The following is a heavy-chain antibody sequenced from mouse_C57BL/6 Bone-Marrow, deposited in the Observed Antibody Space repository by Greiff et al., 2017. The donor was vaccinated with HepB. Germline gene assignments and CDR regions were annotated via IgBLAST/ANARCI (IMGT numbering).Heavy chain of an antibody. Sequence: VQLQESGAELARPGASVKLSCKASGYTFTSYGISWVKQRPGQGLEWIGEIYPGSGDTYYNEKFKGKATLTADKSSSTAYMELRSLTSEDSAVYFCATWPIYDCGGWGFDVWGTGTMVTVSA. V-gene: IGHV1-81*01. CDR1: GYTFTSYG. CDR2: IYPGSGDT. CDR3: ATWPIYDCGGWGFDV. D-gene: IGHD1-1*01. J-gene: IGHJ1*03.